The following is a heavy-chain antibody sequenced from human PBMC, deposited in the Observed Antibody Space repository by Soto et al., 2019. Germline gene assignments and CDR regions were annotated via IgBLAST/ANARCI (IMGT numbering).Heavy chain of an antibody. CDR2: ISASNGNT. J-gene: IGHJ6*02. V-gene: IGHV1-18*01. CDR3: ARDSVRYCRDGVCYQGYYYFALDV. D-gene: IGHD2-8*01. Sequence: QVQLVQSGAAGKNSGASVKVSCKASGHTFTSYGFSWVRPAPGQRLEWMGRISASNGNTNYAQKLQGRVTMTPDTSTGTAYMELRSLRSDDTATYYWARDSVRYCRDGVCYQGYYYFALDVWGQGTTVTVS. CDR1: GHTFTSYG.